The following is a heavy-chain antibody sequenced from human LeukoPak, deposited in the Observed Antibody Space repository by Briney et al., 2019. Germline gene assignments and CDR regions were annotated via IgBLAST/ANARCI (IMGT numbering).Heavy chain of an antibody. CDR3: AKKGNTYGYYFDS. Sequence: GGSLRLSCAASGFTVSSNYMSWVRQAPGKGLEWVAGLSALGTMIFYADAVKGRFTISRDNPRNTLFLQMDSLRADDTAVYYCAKKGNTYGYYFDSWGQGTLVAVSS. V-gene: IGHV3-53*01. CDR1: GFTVSSNY. D-gene: IGHD5-18*01. J-gene: IGHJ4*02. CDR2: SALGTMI.